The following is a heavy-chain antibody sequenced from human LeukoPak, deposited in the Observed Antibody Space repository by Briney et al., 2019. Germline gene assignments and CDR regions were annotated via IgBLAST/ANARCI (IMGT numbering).Heavy chain of an antibody. CDR3: ARGGTVTNLPLLWFGELDV. CDR2: MNPNSGNT. V-gene: IGHV1-8*01. J-gene: IGHJ6*02. Sequence: ASVKVSCKASGYTFTSYDINWVRQATGQGLEWMGWMNPNSGNTGYAQKFQGRVTMTRNTSISTAYMELSSLRSEDTAVYYCARGGTVTNLPLLWFGELDVWGQGTTVTVSS. CDR1: GYTFTSYD. D-gene: IGHD3-10*01.